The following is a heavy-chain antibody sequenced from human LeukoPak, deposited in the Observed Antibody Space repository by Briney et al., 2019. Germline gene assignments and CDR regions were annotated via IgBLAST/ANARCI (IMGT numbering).Heavy chain of an antibody. J-gene: IGHJ6*03. Sequence: SETLSLTCTVSGGSISSYYWSWIRQPAGKGLEWIGRIYTSGSTNYNPSLKSRVTMSVDTSKNQFSLKLSSVTAADTAVYYCARDGYSSSWYHYYYMDVWGKGTTVTISS. CDR3: ARDGYSSSWYHYYYMDV. V-gene: IGHV4-4*07. D-gene: IGHD6-13*01. CDR2: IYTSGST. CDR1: GGSISSYY.